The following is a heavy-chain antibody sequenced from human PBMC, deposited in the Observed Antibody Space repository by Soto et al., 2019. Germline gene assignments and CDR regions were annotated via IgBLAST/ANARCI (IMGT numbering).Heavy chain of an antibody. V-gene: IGHV3-30-3*01. CDR1: GFTFSNYI. J-gene: IGHJ4*02. CDR3: ASDDEGGSYCDLGY. D-gene: IGHD3-10*01. Sequence: QVQLAESGGGVVQPGRSLRLSCAASGFTFSNYIMHWVRQAPGTGLEWVAIILHDGNNKYYADSVKGRFTISRDNSKNTLYLQMNSRRTEDTAIYYCASDDEGGSYCDLGYWGQGTLVTVSS. CDR2: ILHDGNNK.